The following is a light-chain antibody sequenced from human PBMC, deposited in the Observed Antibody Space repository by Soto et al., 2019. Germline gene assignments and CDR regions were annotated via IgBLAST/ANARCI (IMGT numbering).Light chain of an antibody. CDR1: QSIRTC. V-gene: IGKV1-5*03. Sequence: DIQMTQSPSTLPASLGERSTITARAIQSIRTCWAWYQQKPGKAPKVLTYEASNLKSGVPSRFSGSGSGTEFTLTISSLQPDDFATYYCQQYNFHSPYTFGQGTKVDVK. J-gene: IGKJ2*01. CDR3: QQYNFHSPYT. CDR2: EAS.